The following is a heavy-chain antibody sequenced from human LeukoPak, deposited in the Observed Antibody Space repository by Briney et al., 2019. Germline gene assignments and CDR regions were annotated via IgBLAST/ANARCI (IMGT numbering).Heavy chain of an antibody. CDR2: INHSGST. D-gene: IGHD6-13*01. CDR1: GGSFSGYY. CDR3: ARRGSSWYLYWFDP. Sequence: PSETLSLTCAVYGGSFSGYYWSWIRQPPGKGLEWIGEINHSGSTNYNPSLKSRVTISVDTSKNQFSLKLSSVTAADTAVYYCARRGSSWYLYWFDPWGQGTLVTVSS. J-gene: IGHJ5*02. V-gene: IGHV4-34*01.